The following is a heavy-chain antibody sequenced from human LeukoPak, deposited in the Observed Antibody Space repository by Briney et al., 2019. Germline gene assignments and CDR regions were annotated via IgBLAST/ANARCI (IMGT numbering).Heavy chain of an antibody. J-gene: IGHJ6*02. V-gene: IGHV3-30*04. CDR1: GFTFSSYT. CDR3: ARVSSNGYSYDSSGYWAASNYSMDV. Sequence: GGSLRLSCAASGFTFSSYTMHWVRQAPGKGLEWVAVISYDGSDKYYADSVKGRFTISRDNSKNTLYLQMNSLRAEDTAVYYCARVSSNGYSYDSSGYWAASNYSMDVWGQGTTVTVSS. CDR2: ISYDGSDK. D-gene: IGHD3-22*01.